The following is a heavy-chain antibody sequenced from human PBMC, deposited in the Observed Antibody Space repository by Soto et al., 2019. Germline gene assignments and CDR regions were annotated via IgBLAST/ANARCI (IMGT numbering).Heavy chain of an antibody. CDR2: INQNGSER. CDR1: GFMFSSYW. Sequence: EVELVESGGGLVQPGGSLRLSCAATGFMFSSYWMTWVRQAPGKGLEWVANINQNGSERYYVDSVEGRFTISRDNATNSVFLQMENLRVEDTAMYYCATDILDFWGQGTLVTVSS. D-gene: IGHD3-9*01. J-gene: IGHJ4*02. V-gene: IGHV3-7*05. CDR3: ATDILDF.